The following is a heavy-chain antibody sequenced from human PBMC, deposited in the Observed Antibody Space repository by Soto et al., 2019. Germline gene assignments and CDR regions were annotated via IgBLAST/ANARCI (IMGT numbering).Heavy chain of an antibody. J-gene: IGHJ6*02. Sequence: ESLKISCKGSGYSFTSYWISWVRQMPGKGLEWMGRIDPSDSYTNYSPSFQGHVTISADKSISTAYLQWSSLKASDTAMYYCARLLKQRGGVYYYYYYGMDVWGQGTTVTVSS. V-gene: IGHV5-10-1*01. CDR1: GYSFTSYW. CDR2: IDPSDSYT. CDR3: ARLLKQRGGVYYYYYYGMDV. D-gene: IGHD3-10*01.